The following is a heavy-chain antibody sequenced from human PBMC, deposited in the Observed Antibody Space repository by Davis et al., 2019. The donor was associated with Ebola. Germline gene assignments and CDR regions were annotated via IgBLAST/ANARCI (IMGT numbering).Heavy chain of an antibody. J-gene: IGHJ6*02. CDR3: AKAPGIVVVPAAGGRDYYYGMDV. D-gene: IGHD2-2*01. CDR1: GITFSSHS. CDR2: ISSSSSYI. Sequence: GESLKTSCAASGITFSSHSIHWVRQAPGKGLERVPSISSSSSYIYYADSVKGRFTISRDNAKNSLYLQMNSLRAEDTAVYYCAKAPGIVVVPAAGGRDYYYGMDVWGQGTTVTVSS. V-gene: IGHV3-21*01.